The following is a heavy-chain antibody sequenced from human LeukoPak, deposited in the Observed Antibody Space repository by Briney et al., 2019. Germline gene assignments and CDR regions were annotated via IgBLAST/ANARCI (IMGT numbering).Heavy chain of an antibody. D-gene: IGHD3-9*01. Sequence: SETLSLTCTVSGGSISSYYWSWIRQPPGKGLEWIALIYYTGTTNYNPSPKSRVTISVDTSKNQFSLRLSSVTAADTAVYYCASTTFFDTGRYYFDYWGQGTLVTVSS. V-gene: IGHV4-59*08. CDR2: IYYTGTT. CDR1: GGSISSYY. CDR3: ASTTFFDTGRYYFDY. J-gene: IGHJ4*02.